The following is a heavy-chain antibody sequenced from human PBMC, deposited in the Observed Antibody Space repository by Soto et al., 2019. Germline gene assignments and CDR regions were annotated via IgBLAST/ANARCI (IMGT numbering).Heavy chain of an antibody. D-gene: IGHD1-26*01. CDR3: ARRYGSASDY. CDR2: SYYSGST. V-gene: IGHV4-59*08. Sequence: QVQLQESGPGLVKPSETLSLTCTVSGGTISSWYWSWIRQPPGKGLEWIGDSYYSGSTNCNPSLKRRVTISVDTSKNQFSLKLSAVTAADPAVYYCARRYGSASDYWGQVTLVTVSS. CDR1: GGTISSWY. J-gene: IGHJ4*02.